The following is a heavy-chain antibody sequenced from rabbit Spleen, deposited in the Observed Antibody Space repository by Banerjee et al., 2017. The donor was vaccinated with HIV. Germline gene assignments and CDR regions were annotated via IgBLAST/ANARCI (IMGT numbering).Heavy chain of an antibody. Sequence: QEQLEESGGGLFQPGGSLALTCTASGFSLNNNYVMCWVRQVPGKGLEWIASIYAGSSGATYSAIWAKGRFTISKTSSTTVTLQMTSLTVADTATYFCARDAGTSFSTYGMDLWGPGTLVTVS. CDR3: ARDAGTSFSTYGMDL. J-gene: IGHJ6*01. V-gene: IGHV1S45*01. D-gene: IGHD4-2*01. CDR2: IYAGSSGAT. CDR1: GFSLNNNYV.